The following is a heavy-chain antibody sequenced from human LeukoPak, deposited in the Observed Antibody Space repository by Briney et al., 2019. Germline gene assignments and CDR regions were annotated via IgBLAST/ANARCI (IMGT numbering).Heavy chain of an antibody. CDR2: MNPNSGNT. V-gene: IGHV1-8*03. Sequence: ASVKVSCKASGYSFTNYDINWVRQATGQGLEWMGWMNPNSGNTGFAQNFQGRVTITRNTSISTAYMELSSLRSEDTAVYYCARSQPKVGAKWFNWFDPWGQGTLVTVSS. D-gene: IGHD1-26*01. CDR3: ARSQPKVGAKWFNWFDP. J-gene: IGHJ5*02. CDR1: GYSFTNYD.